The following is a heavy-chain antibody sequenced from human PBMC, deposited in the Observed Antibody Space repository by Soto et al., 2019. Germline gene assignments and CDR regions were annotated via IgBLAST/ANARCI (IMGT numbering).Heavy chain of an antibody. D-gene: IGHD3-22*01. CDR1: GFTFSRYA. J-gene: IGHJ4*02. V-gene: IGHV3-23*01. CDR3: AKNYYYDSSGCYDY. CDR2: ISGSGGST. Sequence: GGSLRLSCAASGFTFSRYAMSWVRQAPGKGLEWVSAISGSGGSTYYADSVRGRFTISRDNSKNTLYLQMNSLRAEDTAVYYCAKNYYYDSSGCYDYWGQGTLVTVSS.